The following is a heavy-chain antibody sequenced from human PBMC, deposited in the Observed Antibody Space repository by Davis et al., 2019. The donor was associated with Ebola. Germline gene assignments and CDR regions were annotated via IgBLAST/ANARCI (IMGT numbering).Heavy chain of an antibody. V-gene: IGHV3-23*01. Sequence: GGSLRLSCAASGFTFSSYAMSWVRQAPGKGLEWVSAISGSGGSTYYADSVKGRFTISRDNAKNSLYLQMNSLRAEDTAVYYCASFPYMGGFLDYWGQGTLVTVSS. J-gene: IGHJ4*02. CDR1: GFTFSSYA. CDR2: ISGSGGST. CDR3: ASFPYMGGFLDY. D-gene: IGHD3-16*01.